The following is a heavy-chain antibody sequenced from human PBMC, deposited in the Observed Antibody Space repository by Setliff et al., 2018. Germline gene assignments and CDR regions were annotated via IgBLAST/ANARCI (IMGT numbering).Heavy chain of an antibody. CDR3: ARDVGPPDEAIWFGAYMDV. CDR2: ISAYNGNT. CDR1: GYTFTSYG. V-gene: IGHV1-18*01. D-gene: IGHD3-10*01. Sequence: GASVKVSCKASGYTFTSYGINWVRQAPGQGLEWMGWISAYNGNTNYAQKFQGRVTMTTDTSTSTAYMELRSLRSDDTAVYYCARDVGPPDEAIWFGAYMDVWGQGTTVTSP. J-gene: IGHJ6*02.